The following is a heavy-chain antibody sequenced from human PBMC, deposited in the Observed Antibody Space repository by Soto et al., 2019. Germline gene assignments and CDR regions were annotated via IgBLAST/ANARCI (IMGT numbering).Heavy chain of an antibody. CDR2: IYTSGST. D-gene: IGHD6-13*01. CDR3: ASQGEIAAAGIDY. Sequence: SNALYVTCADLGGCSSSYYWSGIRQPAGKGLEWIGRIYTSGSTNYNPSLKSRVTMSVDTSKNQFSLKLSSVTAADTAVYYCASQGEIAAAGIDYWGQGTLVTVSS. V-gene: IGHV4-4*07. CDR1: GGCSSSYY. J-gene: IGHJ4*02.